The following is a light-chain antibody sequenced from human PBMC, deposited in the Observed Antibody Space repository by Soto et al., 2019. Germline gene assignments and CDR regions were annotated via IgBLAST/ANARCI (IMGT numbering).Light chain of an antibody. V-gene: IGLV2-14*03. J-gene: IGLJ2*01. Sequence: QSALTQLASVXGSPGQSITISCTGTSSDIGAYNFVSWYQQHPGKAPKLMLYDVNIRPSGVSNGFSGSKSGNTASLTISGLQAEDEADYYCTSWTTSTTMIFGGGTKVTVL. CDR2: DVN. CDR3: TSWTTSTTMI. CDR1: SSDIGAYNF.